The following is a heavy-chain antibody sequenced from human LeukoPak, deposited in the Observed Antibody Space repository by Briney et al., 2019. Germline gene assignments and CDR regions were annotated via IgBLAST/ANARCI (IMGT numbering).Heavy chain of an antibody. CDR1: GFTVSSNY. D-gene: IGHD1-1*01. J-gene: IGHJ4*02. CDR3: ALERMTTTGLDY. CDR2: IYSGGST. V-gene: IGHV3-53*01. Sequence: GGSLRLSCAASGFTVSSNYMSWVRQAPGKGLEWVSVIYSGGSTYYADSVKGRFTISRDNSKNTLYLQMNSLRAEDTAVYYCALERMTTTGLDYWGQGTLVTVSS.